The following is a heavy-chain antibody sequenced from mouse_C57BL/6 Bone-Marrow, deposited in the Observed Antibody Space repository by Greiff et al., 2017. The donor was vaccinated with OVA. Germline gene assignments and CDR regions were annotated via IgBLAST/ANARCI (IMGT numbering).Heavy chain of an antibody. Sequence: EVMLVESGGGLVQSGRSLRLSCATSGFTFSDFYMEWVRQAPGKGLEWIAASRNKANDYTTEYSASVKGRFIVSRDTSQSILYLQMNALRAEDTAIYYCARAVDYYCSSYWYFDVWGTGTTVTVSS. D-gene: IGHD1-1*01. J-gene: IGHJ1*03. CDR1: GFTFSDFY. CDR2: SRNKANDYTT. CDR3: ARAVDYYCSSYWYFDV. V-gene: IGHV7-1*01.